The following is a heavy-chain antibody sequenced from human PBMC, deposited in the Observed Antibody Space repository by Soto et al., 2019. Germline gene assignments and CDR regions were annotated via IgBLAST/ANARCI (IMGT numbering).Heavy chain of an antibody. CDR2: INHSGST. Sequence: PSETLSLTCTVSGGSISRHYWSWIRQPPGKGLEWIGEINHSGSTNYNPSLKSRVTISVDTSKNLFSLKLTSVTAADTAVYYCARDKITGLFDYWGQGTLVTVSS. J-gene: IGHJ4*02. D-gene: IGHD2-8*02. CDR1: GGSISRHY. V-gene: IGHV4-34*01. CDR3: ARDKITGLFDY.